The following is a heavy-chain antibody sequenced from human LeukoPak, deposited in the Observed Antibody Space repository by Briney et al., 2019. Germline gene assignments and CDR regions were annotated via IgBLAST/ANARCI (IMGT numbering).Heavy chain of an antibody. V-gene: IGHV3-11*04. D-gene: IGHD6-13*01. J-gene: IGHJ5*02. CDR2: ISSSGSTI. CDR1: GFTFSDYY. CDR3: ARAVPEGMGIWFDP. Sequence: GGSLRLSCAASGFTFSDYYMSWIRQAPGKGLEWVSYISSSGSTIYYADSVKGRFTISRDNAKNSLYLQMNSLRAEDTAVYYCARAVPEGMGIWFDPWGQGTLVTVSS.